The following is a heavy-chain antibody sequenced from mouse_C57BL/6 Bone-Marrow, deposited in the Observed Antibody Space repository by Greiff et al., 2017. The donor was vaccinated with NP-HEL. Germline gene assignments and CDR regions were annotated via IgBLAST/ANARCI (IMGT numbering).Heavy chain of an antibody. J-gene: IGHJ2*01. Sequence: QVQLKESGAELARPGASVKLSCKASGYTFTSYGISWVKQRTGQGLEWIGEIYPRSGNTYYNEKFKGKATLTADKSSSTAYMELRSLTSEDSAVYFCAKLWLRRFDYWGQGTTLTVSS. CDR2: IYPRSGNT. V-gene: IGHV1-81*01. D-gene: IGHD2-2*01. CDR3: AKLWLRRFDY. CDR1: GYTFTSYG.